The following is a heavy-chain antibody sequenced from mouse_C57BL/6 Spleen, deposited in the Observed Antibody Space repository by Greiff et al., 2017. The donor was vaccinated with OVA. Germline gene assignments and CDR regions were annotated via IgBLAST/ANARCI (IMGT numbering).Heavy chain of an antibody. D-gene: IGHD4-1*01. Sequence: QVHVKQSGAELVRPGASVTLSCKASGYTFTDYEMHWVKQTPVHGLEWIGAIDPETGGTAYNQKFKGKAILTADKSSSTAYMELRSLTSEDSAVYYCTRSGTGGYYFDYWGQGTTLTVSS. CDR2: IDPETGGT. V-gene: IGHV1-15*01. CDR3: TRSGTGGYYFDY. J-gene: IGHJ2*01. CDR1: GYTFTDYE.